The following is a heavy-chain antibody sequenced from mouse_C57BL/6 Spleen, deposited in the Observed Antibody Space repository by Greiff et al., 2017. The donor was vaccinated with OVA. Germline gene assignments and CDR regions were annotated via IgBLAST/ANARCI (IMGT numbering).Heavy chain of an antibody. CDR1: GFNIKHTY. Sequence: VQLQQSVAELVRPGASVKLSCTASGFNIKHTYLHWVKQRPEQGLEWIGRIDPANGNTKYDPKFQGTATITADTSSNTAYLQLSSLTAEDTAIYDCARGLGDDDMDYWGKGTSVTVSS. CDR2: IDPANGNT. D-gene: IGHD3-3*01. CDR3: ARGLGDDDMDY. V-gene: IGHV14-3*01. J-gene: IGHJ4*01.